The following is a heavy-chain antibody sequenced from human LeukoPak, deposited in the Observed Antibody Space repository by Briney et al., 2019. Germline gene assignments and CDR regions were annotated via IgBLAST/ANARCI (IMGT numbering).Heavy chain of an antibody. D-gene: IGHD3-22*01. Sequence: SETLSLTCTVSGGSISSSSYYWGWIRQPPGKGLEWTGSIYYSGSTYYNPSLKSRVTISVDTSKNQFSLKLSSVTAADTAVYYCARAHYASSNIKVPFDVWGKGTTVTVSS. CDR3: ARAHYASSNIKVPFDV. V-gene: IGHV4-39*07. J-gene: IGHJ6*04. CDR2: IYYSGST. CDR1: GGSISSSSYY.